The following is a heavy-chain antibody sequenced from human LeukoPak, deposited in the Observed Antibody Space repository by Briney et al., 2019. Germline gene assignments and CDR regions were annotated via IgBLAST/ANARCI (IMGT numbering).Heavy chain of an antibody. CDR2: ISAYRGNT. CDR1: GYTFTHYG. Sequence: ASVKVSCKASGYTFTHYGISWVRQAPGQGLEWMGWISAYRGNTNYAQKLQGRVTLTTDTSTSTAYMKLRSLRSDDTAVYYCARDHKVYYDYVWGSYRLDYWGQGTLVTVSS. D-gene: IGHD3-16*02. J-gene: IGHJ4*02. CDR3: ARDHKVYYDYVWGSYRLDY. V-gene: IGHV1-18*04.